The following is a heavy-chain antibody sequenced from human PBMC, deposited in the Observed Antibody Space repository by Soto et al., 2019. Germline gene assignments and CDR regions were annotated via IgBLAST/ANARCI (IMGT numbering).Heavy chain of an antibody. V-gene: IGHV1-46*04. CDR2: INPSGGTT. Sequence: QVQLVQSGAEVKKPGASVNVSCKTSGYTFTSYYIHWVRQAPGQGLEWVGTINPSGGTTSYAKRLQGRVTMTRDTSTTTAYMDLTSLTSEDTAVYYCSRDGGTVIFDYWGQGTLVTVSS. D-gene: IGHD4-17*01. CDR3: SRDGGTVIFDY. J-gene: IGHJ4*02. CDR1: GYTFTSYY.